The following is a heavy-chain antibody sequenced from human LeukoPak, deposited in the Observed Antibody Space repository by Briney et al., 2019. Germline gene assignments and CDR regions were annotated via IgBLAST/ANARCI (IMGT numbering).Heavy chain of an antibody. CDR1: GFTFDDYA. D-gene: IGHD3-10*01. CDR2: ISWNSGSI. CDR3: AKAHTRYYYGSGSAIYYFDY. V-gene: IGHV3-9*01. Sequence: PGGSLRLSCAASGFTFDDYAMHWVRQAPGKGLEWVSGISWNSGSIGYADSVKGRFTISRDNAKNSLYLQMNSLRAEDTALYYCAKAHTRYYYGSGSAIYYFDYWGQGTLVTVSS. J-gene: IGHJ4*02.